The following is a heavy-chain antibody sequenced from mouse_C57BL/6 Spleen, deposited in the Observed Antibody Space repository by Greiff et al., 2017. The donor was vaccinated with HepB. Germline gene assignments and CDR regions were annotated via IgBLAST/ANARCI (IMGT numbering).Heavy chain of an antibody. CDR3: ARGTGPAEGYFDY. J-gene: IGHJ2*01. D-gene: IGHD3-1*01. V-gene: IGHV1-76*01. CDR2: IYPGSGNT. Sequence: QVQLQQSGAELVRPGASVKLSCKASGYTFTDYYINWVKQRPGQGLEWIARIYPGSGNTYYNEKFKGKATLTAEKSSSTAYMQLSSLTSEDSAVYFCARGTGPAEGYFDYWGQGTTLTVSS. CDR1: GYTFTDYY.